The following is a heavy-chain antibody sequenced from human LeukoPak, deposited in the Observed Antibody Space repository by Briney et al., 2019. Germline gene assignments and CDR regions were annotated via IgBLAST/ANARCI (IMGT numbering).Heavy chain of an antibody. CDR2: IDPHSGDT. J-gene: IGHJ6*03. CDR1: GYILSDYY. D-gene: IGHD1-7*01. Sequence: ASVKVSCKSTGYILSDYYLHWVRQAPGQGLEWMGWIDPHSGDTTYAQKFQGRVTMTRDTSINTAYLDLSRLLSNDTAVYYCAKDEGTVELIENYMDVWGKGTTVTVSS. CDR3: AKDEGTVELIENYMDV. V-gene: IGHV1-2*02.